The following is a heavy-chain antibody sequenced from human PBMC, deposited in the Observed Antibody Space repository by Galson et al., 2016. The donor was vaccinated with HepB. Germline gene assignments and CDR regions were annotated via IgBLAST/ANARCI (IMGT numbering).Heavy chain of an antibody. CDR2: IDGPTPNT. V-gene: IGHV3-23*01. CDR1: GFTFRNYA. J-gene: IGHJ4*02. CDR3: TTWLSHHFDY. D-gene: IGHD6-19*01. Sequence: SLRLSCAASGFTFRNYALSWVRRAPGKGLEWVSHIDGPTPNTHYADPVRGRFSIYRDNSRDTLYLQMDSLKAEDSAIYYCTTWLSHHFDYWGQGTRVTVSS.